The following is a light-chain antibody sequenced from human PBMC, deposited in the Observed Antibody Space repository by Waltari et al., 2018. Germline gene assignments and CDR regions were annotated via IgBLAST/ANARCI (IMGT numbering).Light chain of an antibody. Sequence: IQLTQSPSSLSASVGDRVTITCRASQGINTYLAWYQQKPGKAPNLLIYAASPLQSGVPSRCNGSGSGTEFTLTISSLQPEDFATYCCQQVKSYPLTFGGGTTVEIK. CDR2: AAS. V-gene: IGKV1-9*01. J-gene: IGKJ4*01. CDR3: QQVKSYPLT. CDR1: QGINTY.